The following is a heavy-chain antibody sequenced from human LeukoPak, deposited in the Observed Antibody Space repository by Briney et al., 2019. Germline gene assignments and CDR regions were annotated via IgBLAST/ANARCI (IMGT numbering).Heavy chain of an antibody. CDR3: ARRSPRGFGVLKYYYYYMDV. D-gene: IGHD3-10*01. V-gene: IGHV3-30*04. CDR1: GLTFRRDV. Sequence: GGSLRLSCAASGLTFRRDVMIWVRQAPGKGLQWVSTISYDGDNKYYVDSVKGRFTISRDNSKNTLYLQMNSLRAEHTAVYYCARRSPRGFGVLKYYYYYMDVWGKGTTVTISS. J-gene: IGHJ6*03. CDR2: ISYDGDNK.